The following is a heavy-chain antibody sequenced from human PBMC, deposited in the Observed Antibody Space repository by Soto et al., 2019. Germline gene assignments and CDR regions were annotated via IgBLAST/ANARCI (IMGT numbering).Heavy chain of an antibody. CDR2: IIPIFGAA. J-gene: IGHJ3*02. D-gene: IGHD2-15*01. V-gene: IGHV1-69*06. CDR1: GGTFSSYA. CDR3: ARRHGGNPLLGAFDI. Sequence: QVQRVQSGAEVRKPGSSVKVSCKASGGTFSSYAISWVRQAPGQGLEWMGGIIPIFGAATYAQKFQGSVTITEHNSTITAYMELSSLGSEDTPVYYCARRHGGNPLLGAFDIWGQGTMVTVSS.